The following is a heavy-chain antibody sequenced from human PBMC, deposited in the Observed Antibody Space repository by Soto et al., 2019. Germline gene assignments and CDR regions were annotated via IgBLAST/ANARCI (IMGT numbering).Heavy chain of an antibody. CDR1: GASISDYY. J-gene: IGHJ5*01. D-gene: IGHD6-19*01. V-gene: IGHV4-4*07. CDR2: VYVTGTT. CDR3: ARDGEYTSGWYSFDS. Sequence: SETLSLTCTVSGASISDYYWGWIRQPAGQALEWIGRVYVTGTTYFNPSLKSRVTMSVDTSNNQVSLKLSSVTAADSAIYYCARDGEYTSGWYSFDSWGPGTLVTVSS.